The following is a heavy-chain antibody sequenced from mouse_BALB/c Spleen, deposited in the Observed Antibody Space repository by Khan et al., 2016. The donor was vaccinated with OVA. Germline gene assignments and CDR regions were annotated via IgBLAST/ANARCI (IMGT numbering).Heavy chain of an antibody. V-gene: IGHV2-9*02. Sequence: QVQLKESGPGLVAPSQSLSITCTVSGFSLTSYGVHWVRQPPGKGLEWLGIIWAGGSTNYNSAFMSRLNISKDNSKSQVFLKMNSLQTDDTAIYYCDRYNAAVPYWGQGTLVTVSA. D-gene: IGHD3-3*01. J-gene: IGHJ3*01. CDR3: DRYNAAVPY. CDR2: IWAGGST. CDR1: GFSLTSYG.